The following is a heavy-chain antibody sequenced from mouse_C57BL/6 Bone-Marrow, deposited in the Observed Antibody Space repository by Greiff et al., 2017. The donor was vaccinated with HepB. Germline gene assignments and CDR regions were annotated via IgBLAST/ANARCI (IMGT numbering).Heavy chain of an antibody. V-gene: IGHV7-1*01. Sequence: EVKVVESGGGLVQSGRSLRLSCATSGFTFSDFYMEWVRQAPGKGLEWIAASRNKANDYTTEYSASVKGRFIVSRDTSQSILYLQMNDLRAEDTAIYYCARDNYGSPMDYWGQGTSVTVSS. CDR3: ARDNYGSPMDY. CDR2: SRNKANDYTT. CDR1: GFTFSDFY. D-gene: IGHD1-1*01. J-gene: IGHJ4*01.